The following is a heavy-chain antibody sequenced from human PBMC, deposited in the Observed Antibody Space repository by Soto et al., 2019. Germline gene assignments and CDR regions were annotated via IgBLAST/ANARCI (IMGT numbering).Heavy chain of an antibody. V-gene: IGHV3-48*01. D-gene: IGHD1-1*01. Sequence: EVQLLESGGGLVQPGGSLRLSCAASGFAFSAYSMNWVRQTSGKGLEWDSIISSTSGTISYADSVKGRFTTSRDNAKNSLYLQMNSLRAEDTAVYYCARRAPGTTGADNYYYYMDVWGKGTTVTVSS. CDR3: ARRAPGTTGADNYYYYMDV. CDR1: GFAFSAYS. J-gene: IGHJ6*03. CDR2: ISSTSGTI.